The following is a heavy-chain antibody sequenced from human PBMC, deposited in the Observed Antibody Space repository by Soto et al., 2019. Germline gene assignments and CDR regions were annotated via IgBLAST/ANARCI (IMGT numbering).Heavy chain of an antibody. V-gene: IGHV1-69*13. Sequence: GASVKVSCKASGGTFSSYAISWVRQAPGQGLEWMGGIIPIFGTANYAQKFQGRVTITADESTSTAYMELSSLRSEDTAVYYCARDYGDHYYYYGMDVWGQGTTVTVSS. D-gene: IGHD4-17*01. J-gene: IGHJ6*02. CDR1: GGTFSSYA. CDR2: IIPIFGTA. CDR3: ARDYGDHYYYYGMDV.